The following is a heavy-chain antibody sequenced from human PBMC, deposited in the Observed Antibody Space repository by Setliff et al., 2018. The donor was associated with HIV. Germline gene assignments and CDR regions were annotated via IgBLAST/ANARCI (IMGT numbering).Heavy chain of an antibody. D-gene: IGHD3-10*02. J-gene: IGHJ4*02. CDR1: GFTFSSYG. V-gene: IGHV3-30*02. CDR2: IRYDGSNK. CDR3: AAGGVRGVIWG. Sequence: GGSLRLSCAASGFTFSSYGLHWVRQAPGKGLEWVTFIRYDGSNKYYADSVKGRFTISRDNWKNTVYLEMNRLRPDDTAMYFCAAGGVRGVIWGWGQGTLVTVSS.